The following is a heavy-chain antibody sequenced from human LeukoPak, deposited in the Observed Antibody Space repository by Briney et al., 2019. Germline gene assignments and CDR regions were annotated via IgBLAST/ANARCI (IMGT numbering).Heavy chain of an antibody. J-gene: IGHJ4*02. Sequence: SETLSLTCTVSGGSISSYYWSWIQQPAGKGLEWIGRIYTSGSTNYNPSLKSRVTMSVDTSKNQFSLKLSSVTAADTAVYYCARGNIAAAGRAFDYWGQGTLVTVSS. D-gene: IGHD6-13*01. CDR3: ARGNIAAAGRAFDY. V-gene: IGHV4-4*07. CDR2: IYTSGST. CDR1: GGSISSYY.